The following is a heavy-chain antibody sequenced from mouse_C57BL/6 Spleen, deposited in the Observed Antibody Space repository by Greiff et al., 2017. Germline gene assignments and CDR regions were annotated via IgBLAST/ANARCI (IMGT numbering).Heavy chain of an antibody. Sequence: QVQLQQPGAELVRPGTSVKLSCKASGYTFTSYWMHWVKQRPGQGLEWIGVIDPSDSYTNYTQKFKAKATLTVDTSSSTAYMQLSSLTSEDSAVYYGTTVVSGLDDWGQGTTLTVSS. CDR1: GYTFTSYW. V-gene: IGHV1-59*01. J-gene: IGHJ2*01. D-gene: IGHD1-1*01. CDR3: TTVVSGLDD. CDR2: IDPSDSYT.